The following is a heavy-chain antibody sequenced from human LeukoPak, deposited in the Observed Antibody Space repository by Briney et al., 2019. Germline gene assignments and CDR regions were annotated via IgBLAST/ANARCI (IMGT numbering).Heavy chain of an antibody. Sequence: GGSLRLSCAASGFTFSGYAMDWVRQAPGKGLEWISSISRGAGTAYYAASVKGRFAISGDHSKNTVYLQMTSLRAEDTAVYYCAKRGDYYYYGMDVWGHGTTVTVSS. CDR3: AKRGDYYYYGMDV. J-gene: IGHJ6*02. V-gene: IGHV3-23*01. CDR1: GFTFSGYA. CDR2: ISRGAGTA.